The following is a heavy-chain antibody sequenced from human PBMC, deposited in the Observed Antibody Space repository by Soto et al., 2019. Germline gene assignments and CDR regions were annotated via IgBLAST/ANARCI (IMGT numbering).Heavy chain of an antibody. V-gene: IGHV3-23*01. CDR2: ISGSGGIT. D-gene: IGHD3-22*01. CDR1: GFTFSSYA. Sequence: GGSLRLSCAASGFTFSSYAMSWVRQAPGKGLEWVSGISGSGGITECADSVKGRFTISRDNSKNTLYLQMNSLRAEDTAVYYCAKPDNLYYYDSSGYYFDYWGQGTLVTVSS. J-gene: IGHJ4*02. CDR3: AKPDNLYYYDSSGYYFDY.